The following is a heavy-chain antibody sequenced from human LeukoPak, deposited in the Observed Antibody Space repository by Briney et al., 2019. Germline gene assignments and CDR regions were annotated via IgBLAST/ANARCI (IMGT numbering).Heavy chain of an antibody. V-gene: IGHV5-51*01. CDR2: IYPGDSDT. J-gene: IGHJ4*02. CDR1: GYSFTNYW. Sequence: GESLKISCKASGYSFTNYWIGWVRQMPGKGLEWMGIIYPGDSDTIYSPSFQGQVTISADKSINTAYLQWSSLQPSGTAMYYCARAGGSNYRLFDSWGQGTLVTVSS. D-gene: IGHD4-11*01. CDR3: ARAGGSNYRLFDS.